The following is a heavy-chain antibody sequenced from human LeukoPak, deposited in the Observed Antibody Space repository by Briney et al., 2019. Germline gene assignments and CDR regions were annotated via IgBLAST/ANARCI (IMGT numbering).Heavy chain of an antibody. CDR1: GGSFSGYY. Sequence: SETLSLTCAVYGGSFSGYYWSWIRQPPGKGLEWIGYIYYSGSTNYNPSLKSRVTISVDTSKNQFSLKLSSVTAADTAVYYCAREGRYCSSTGCYREIDYWGQGTLVTVSS. CDR3: AREGRYCSSTGCYREIDY. CDR2: IYYSGST. J-gene: IGHJ4*02. D-gene: IGHD2-2*01. V-gene: IGHV4-59*01.